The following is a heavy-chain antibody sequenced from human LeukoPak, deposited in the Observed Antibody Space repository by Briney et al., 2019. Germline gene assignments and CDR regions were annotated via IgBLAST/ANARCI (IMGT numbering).Heavy chain of an antibody. CDR1: GFTFSSFG. J-gene: IGHJ4*02. V-gene: IGHV3-30*03. CDR3: ARGKYGGYFIDY. Sequence: GRSLRLSCAASGFTFSSFGMHWVRQAPGKGLEWVALTSYDGSNKDYADSVRGRFTISRDNSKNTLYLQMNSLRAEDTAVYYCARGKYGGYFIDYWGQGTLVTVSS. CDR2: TSYDGSNK. D-gene: IGHD5-12*01.